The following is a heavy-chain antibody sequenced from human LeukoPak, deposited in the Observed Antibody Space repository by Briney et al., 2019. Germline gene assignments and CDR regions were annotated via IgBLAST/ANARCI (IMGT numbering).Heavy chain of an antibody. Sequence: GGSLRLSCTASGFTFSDFTVSWFRQSPGQGLEWVGFIRSNVYGGTTEHAASVEARFTISRDDSNSIAYLQMNSLKTEDTAVYYCTRGSGRYVMVDWWGQGTLVTVSS. V-gene: IGHV3-49*03. CDR1: GFTFSDFT. J-gene: IGHJ4*02. CDR3: TRGSGRYVMVDW. CDR2: IRSNVYGGTT. D-gene: IGHD6-19*01.